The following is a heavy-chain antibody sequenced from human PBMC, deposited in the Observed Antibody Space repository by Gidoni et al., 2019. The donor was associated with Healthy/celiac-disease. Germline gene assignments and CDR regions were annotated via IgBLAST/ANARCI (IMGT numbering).Heavy chain of an antibody. V-gene: IGHV3-23*04. J-gene: IGHJ4*02. CDR1: GFPFSSYS. CDR2: ISGSGGST. D-gene: IGHD6-19*01. Sequence: EVQLVESGGGLVQPGGSLRLPCAASGFPFSSYSMSWVRQAPGKGLEWVSAISGSGGSTYYADSVKGRFTISRDNSKNTLYLQMNGLRAEDTAVYYCAKDFSSGWYRGFYYFDYWGQGTLVTVSS. CDR3: AKDFSSGWYRGFYYFDY.